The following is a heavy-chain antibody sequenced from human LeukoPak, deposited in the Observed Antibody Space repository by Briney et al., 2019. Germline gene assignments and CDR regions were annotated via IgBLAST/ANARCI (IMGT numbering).Heavy chain of an antibody. CDR1: GGSISSYY. CDR2: IYYSWST. D-gene: IGHD3-9*01. CDR3: AREGRYFDWLLSYYYYYMDV. Sequence: SETLSLTCTVSGGSISSYYWSWIRQPPGKGLEWIGYIYYSWSTNYNPSLKSRVTISVDTSKNQFSLKLSSVTAADTAVYYCAREGRYFDWLLSYYYYYMDVWGKGTTVTVSS. V-gene: IGHV4-59*01. J-gene: IGHJ6*03.